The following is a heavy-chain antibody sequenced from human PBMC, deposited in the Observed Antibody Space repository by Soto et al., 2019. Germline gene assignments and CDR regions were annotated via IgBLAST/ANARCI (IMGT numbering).Heavy chain of an antibody. Sequence: GGSLRLSCAASGFTVSSNYMSWVRQAPGKGLEWVSVIYSGGSTYYADSVKGRFTISRDNSKNTLYLQMNSLRAEDTAVYYCASDYGDARGYYMDVWGKGTTVTVSS. CDR3: ASDYGDARGYYMDV. CDR2: IYSGGST. J-gene: IGHJ6*03. D-gene: IGHD4-17*01. CDR1: GFTVSSNY. V-gene: IGHV3-66*01.